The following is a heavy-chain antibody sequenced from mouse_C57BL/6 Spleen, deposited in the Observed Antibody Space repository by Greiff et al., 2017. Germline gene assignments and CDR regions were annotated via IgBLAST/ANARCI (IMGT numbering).Heavy chain of an antibody. D-gene: IGHD2-1*01. CDR1: GFSLTSYG. Sequence: QVQLQQSGPGLVQPSQSLSITCTVSGFSLTSYGVHWVRQSPGKGLEWLGVIWRGGSTDYNAAFMSRLSITKDNSKSQVFFKMNSLQADDTAIYYCAKNLKGYGKEGYFDVWGTGTTVTVSS. J-gene: IGHJ1*03. CDR3: AKNLKGYGKEGYFDV. CDR2: IWRGGST. V-gene: IGHV2-5*01.